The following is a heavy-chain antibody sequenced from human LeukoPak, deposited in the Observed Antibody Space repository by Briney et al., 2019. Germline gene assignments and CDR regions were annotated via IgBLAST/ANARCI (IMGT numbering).Heavy chain of an antibody. CDR3: AREKSAACTIVRDVFDI. CDR1: GYTFTGYY. Sequence: ASVKVSCTASGYTFTGYYMHWVRQAPGQGLEWMGWINPNSGGTNYAQKFQGRVTMTRDTSISTAYMELSRLRSDDTAVYYCAREKSAACTIVRDVFDIWGQGTMVTVSS. J-gene: IGHJ3*02. V-gene: IGHV1-2*02. D-gene: IGHD6-13*01. CDR2: INPNSGGT.